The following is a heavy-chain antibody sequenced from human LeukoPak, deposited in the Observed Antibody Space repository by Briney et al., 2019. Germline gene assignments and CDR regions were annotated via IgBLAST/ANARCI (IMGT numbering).Heavy chain of an antibody. D-gene: IGHD6-19*01. CDR3: ARGVSGWYFEN. Sequence: PSETLSLTCTVSGGSISSYYWNWIRQPPGKGLEWIGYIYYSGGTNYNPSLKSRVTISLDTSKTQFSLKLSSVTAADTAVYYCARGVSGWYFENWGQGALVTVSS. J-gene: IGHJ4*02. CDR2: IYYSGGT. CDR1: GGSISSYY. V-gene: IGHV4-59*01.